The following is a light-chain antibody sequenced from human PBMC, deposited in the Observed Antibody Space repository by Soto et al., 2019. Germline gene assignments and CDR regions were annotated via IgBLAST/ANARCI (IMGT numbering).Light chain of an antibody. J-gene: IGLJ2*01. CDR1: SSNIGAGYD. CDR2: GNS. V-gene: IGLV1-40*01. CDR3: QSYDSSLSAVV. Sequence: QSVLTQPPSVSGAPGQRVTISCTGSSSNIGAGYDVHWYQQLPGTAPKLLIYGNSNRPSGVPDRFSGSKSGTSASLAITGVQAEDEGDYYCQSYDSSLSAVVFGGGTKLTVL.